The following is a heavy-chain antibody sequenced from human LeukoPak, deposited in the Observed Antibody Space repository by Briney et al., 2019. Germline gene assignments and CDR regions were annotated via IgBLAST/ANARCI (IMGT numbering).Heavy chain of an antibody. CDR2: ISGSGGST. J-gene: IGHJ4*02. CDR3: AKLPARRDY. D-gene: IGHD6-6*01. CDR1: GFTFSSYA. Sequence: PGGSLRLSCAASGFTFSSYAMSWVREGPGEGLEWVSAISGSGGSTYYADSVNGRFTTSRDNSKNTLYLQMNSLRAEDTAVYYCAKLPARRDYWGQGTLVTVSS. V-gene: IGHV3-23*01.